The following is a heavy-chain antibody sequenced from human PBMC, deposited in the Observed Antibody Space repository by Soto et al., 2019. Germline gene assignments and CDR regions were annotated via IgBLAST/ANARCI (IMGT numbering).Heavy chain of an antibody. V-gene: IGHV4-39*01. Sequence: SETLSLTCTVSGGSIISSSYYWVWIRQPPGKGLEWIGSIYYSGSTYYNPSLKSRVTISVDTSKNQFSLKLSSVTAADTAVYYCATLWFGESPYWGQGTLVTVSS. D-gene: IGHD3-10*01. CDR2: IYYSGST. CDR1: GGSIISSSYY. J-gene: IGHJ4*02. CDR3: ATLWFGESPY.